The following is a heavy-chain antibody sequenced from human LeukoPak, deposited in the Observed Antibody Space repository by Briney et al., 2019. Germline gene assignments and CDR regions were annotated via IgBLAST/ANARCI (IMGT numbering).Heavy chain of an antibody. V-gene: IGHV1-69*02. CDR1: GYTFTGYY. CDR3: AMSRLNYYYYYGMDV. CDR2: IIPILGIA. Sequence: SVKVSCKASGYTFTGYYMHWVRQAPGQGLEWMGRIIPILGIANYAQKFQGRVTITADKSTSTAYMELSSLRSEDTAVYYCAMSRLNYYYYYGMDVWGQGTTVTVSS. J-gene: IGHJ6*02.